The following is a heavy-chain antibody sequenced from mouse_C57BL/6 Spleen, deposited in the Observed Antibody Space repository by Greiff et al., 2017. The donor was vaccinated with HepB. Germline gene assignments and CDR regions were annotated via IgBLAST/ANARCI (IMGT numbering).Heavy chain of an antibody. CDR2: ISSGGSYT. D-gene: IGHD2-3*01. Sequence: EVKLMESGGDLVKPGGSLKLSCAASGFTFSSYGMSWVRQTPDKRLEWVATISSGGSYTYYPDSVKGRFTISRDNAKNTLYLQMSSLKSEDTAMYYCARHLSYDGYFAMDYWGQGTSVTVSS. CDR1: GFTFSSYG. V-gene: IGHV5-6*01. CDR3: ARHLSYDGYFAMDY. J-gene: IGHJ4*01.